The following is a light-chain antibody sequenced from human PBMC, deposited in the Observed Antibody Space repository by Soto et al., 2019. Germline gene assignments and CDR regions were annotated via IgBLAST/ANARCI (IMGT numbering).Light chain of an antibody. J-gene: IGKJ4*01. CDR1: LSVSSD. Sequence: EIVMTQSPATLSLSPGERATLSCRASLSVSSDLAWYRQKPGQAPRLLIYRAFTRATGIPARFSGSGFGTDFTLTISSLQSEDFAVYYCQQRSDWPPLSFGGGTKVEIK. CDR2: RAF. CDR3: QQRSDWPPLS. V-gene: IGKV3-15*01.